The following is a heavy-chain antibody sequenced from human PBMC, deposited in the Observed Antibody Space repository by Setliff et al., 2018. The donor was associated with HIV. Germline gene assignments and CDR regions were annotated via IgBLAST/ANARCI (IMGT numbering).Heavy chain of an antibody. D-gene: IGHD3-22*01. J-gene: IGHJ4*02. CDR2: IPHNGGT. V-gene: IGHV4-38-2*01. CDR1: GYSIGSGSF. Sequence: SETLSLTCAVSGYSIGSGSFWGWIRQPPWKGLEWIATIPHNGGTYYNPDPSLTGRVTISLDTSKNQFSLKLSSVTAADTAVFYCARLTATYYYDSSAYYHPVWGQGTLVTVS. CDR3: ARLTATYYYDSSAYYHPV.